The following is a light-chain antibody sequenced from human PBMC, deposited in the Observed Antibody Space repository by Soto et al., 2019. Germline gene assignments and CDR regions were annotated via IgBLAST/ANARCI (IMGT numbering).Light chain of an antibody. Sequence: DFQMTQSPSSLSASVGDRVTITCRASQDISDHLAWYQHKPGKVPKLLIYEASTLQSGVTSRFSGGGSGTAFTLTISSLQPEDVATYYCHKYNRTPRTFGQGTKVELK. CDR3: HKYNRTPRT. V-gene: IGKV1-27*01. CDR2: EAS. CDR1: QDISDH. J-gene: IGKJ1*01.